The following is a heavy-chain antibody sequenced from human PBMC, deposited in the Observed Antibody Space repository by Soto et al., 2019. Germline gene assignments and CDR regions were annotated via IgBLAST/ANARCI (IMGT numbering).Heavy chain of an antibody. Sequence: EVQLVESGGGLVQPGGSLRLSCSASGFIFSESTIYWVRQVPGKGLEAISAVSTSGRSTYYADSVKDRFTISRDNSKNTLFLQMGSLSPEDTAIYYCVKQAHGLDGVAFDYWGQETQVTVAS. CDR1: GFIFSEST. J-gene: IGHJ4*02. CDR2: VSTSGRST. CDR3: VKQAHGLDGVAFDY. D-gene: IGHD2-15*01. V-gene: IGHV3-64D*06.